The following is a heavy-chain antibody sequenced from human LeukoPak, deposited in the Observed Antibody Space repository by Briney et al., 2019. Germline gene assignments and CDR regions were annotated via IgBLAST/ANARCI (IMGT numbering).Heavy chain of an antibody. D-gene: IGHD3-10*01. CDR1: GFTFSSYD. V-gene: IGHV3-13*01. J-gene: IGHJ4*02. CDR2: IGTAGDT. Sequence: QPGGSLRLSCAASGFTFSSYDMHWVRPATGQGLEWVAAIGTAGDTYYPGSVRGRFTFSRDNGKNSLYLQMNNLRAGDTAVYYCARGSGTKFDYWGQGTLVTVSS. CDR3: ARGSGTKFDY.